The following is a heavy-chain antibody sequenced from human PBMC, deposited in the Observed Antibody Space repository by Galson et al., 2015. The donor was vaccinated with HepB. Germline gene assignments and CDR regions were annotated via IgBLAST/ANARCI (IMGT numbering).Heavy chain of an antibody. CDR2: IFWNENS. V-gene: IGHV2-5*01. CDR1: GVSLSTSGVS. Sequence: PALVKPTQTLTLTCTLSGVSLSTSGVSVAWVRQPPGKALEWLATIFWNENSDRTPSLKTRLSISTDTSKSLVVLSLANVDPADTATYFCAYRRLYTNVWWSGHYFNYWGQGTLVTVS. D-gene: IGHD2-8*01. J-gene: IGHJ4*02. CDR3: AYRRLYTNVWWSGHYFNY.